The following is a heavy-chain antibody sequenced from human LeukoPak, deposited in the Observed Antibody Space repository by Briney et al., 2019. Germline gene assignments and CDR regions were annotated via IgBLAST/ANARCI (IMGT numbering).Heavy chain of an antibody. CDR2: LYYSGWST. Sequence: PSGTLSLTCTVSGGSISSSYYYWGWVRQPPGKGLEWIGSLYYSGWSTYYNPSLKSRVTISVDTSKNQFSLKLNSVTAADTAVYYCARGDIVVVPAAIPNWFDPWGQGTLVTVSS. V-gene: IGHV4-39*01. D-gene: IGHD2-2*01. CDR1: GGSISSSYYY. J-gene: IGHJ5*02. CDR3: ARGDIVVVPAAIPNWFDP.